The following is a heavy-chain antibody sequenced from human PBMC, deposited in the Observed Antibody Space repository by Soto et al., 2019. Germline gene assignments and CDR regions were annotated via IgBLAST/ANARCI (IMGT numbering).Heavy chain of an antibody. CDR2: IYYSGST. D-gene: IGHD3-3*01. Sequence: SETLSLTCTVSGGSISSYYWSWIRQPPGKGLEWIGYIYYSGSTNYNPSLKSRVTISVDTSKNQFSLKLSSVTAADTAVYYCARAPFWSGYDTQYYYYYMDVWGKGTKVTVSS. CDR3: ARAPFWSGYDTQYYYYYMDV. J-gene: IGHJ6*03. CDR1: GGSISSYY. V-gene: IGHV4-59*01.